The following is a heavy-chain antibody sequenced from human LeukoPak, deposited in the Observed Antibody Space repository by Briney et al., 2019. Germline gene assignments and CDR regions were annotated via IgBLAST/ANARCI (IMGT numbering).Heavy chain of an antibody. CDR1: GDSVSGNSTA. CDR3: ARGGQGDGYSADEAFDL. Sequence: SQTLSLTCAISGDSVSGNSTAYNWIRQSPSRGLEWLGRTDYRSKWYNDYAVSVKSRIIINPDTSKNQLSLQLKSVTPEDTAVYYCARGGQGDGYSADEAFDLWGQGTMVTVSS. V-gene: IGHV6-1*01. D-gene: IGHD5-24*01. J-gene: IGHJ3*01. CDR2: TDYRSKWYN.